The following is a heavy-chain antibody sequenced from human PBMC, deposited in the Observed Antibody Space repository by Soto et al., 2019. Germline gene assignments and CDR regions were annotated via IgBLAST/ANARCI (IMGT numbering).Heavy chain of an antibody. CDR1: GFTFSSYG. Sequence: GGSLRISCTVSGFTFSSYGIHWVRQAPGKGLEWVALISYDGGNEKYTESVKDRFTISRDDSHNVAYLQMSSLRTEDTAMYYCAKDRYSGTYPTDFDYWGQGSLVTVSS. D-gene: IGHD1-26*01. V-gene: IGHV3-30*18. J-gene: IGHJ4*02. CDR3: AKDRYSGTYPTDFDY. CDR2: ISYDGGNE.